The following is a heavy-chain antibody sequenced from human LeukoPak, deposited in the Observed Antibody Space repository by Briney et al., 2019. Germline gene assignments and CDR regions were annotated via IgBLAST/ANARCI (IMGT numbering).Heavy chain of an antibody. CDR2: INPNSGGT. V-gene: IGHV1-2*02. CDR3: ARDRYYGSGRTAMDV. CDR1: GYTFTGYY. J-gene: IGHJ6*02. Sequence: ASVKVSCKASGYTFTGYYMHWVRQAPGQGLEWMGWINPNSGGTNYAQKFQGRVTMTRDTSTSTVHMELSSLRSEDTALYYCARDRYYGSGRTAMDVWGQGTTVTVSS. D-gene: IGHD3-10*01.